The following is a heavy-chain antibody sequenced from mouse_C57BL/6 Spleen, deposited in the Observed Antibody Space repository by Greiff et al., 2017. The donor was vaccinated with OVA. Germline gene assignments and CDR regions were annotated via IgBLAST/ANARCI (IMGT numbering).Heavy chain of an antibody. Sequence: EVQLQESGGGLVKPGGSLKLSCAASGFTFSDYGMHWVRQAPEKGLEWVAYISSGSSTIYYADTVKGRFTISRDNAKNTLFLQMTSLRSEDTAMYYCARGANWYFDVWGTGTTVTVSS. V-gene: IGHV5-17*01. CDR3: ARGANWYFDV. J-gene: IGHJ1*03. CDR2: ISSGSSTI. CDR1: GFTFSDYG.